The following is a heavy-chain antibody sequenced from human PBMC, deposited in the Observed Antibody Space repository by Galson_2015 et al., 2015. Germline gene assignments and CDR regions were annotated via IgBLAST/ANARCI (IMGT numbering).Heavy chain of an antibody. Sequence: SLRLSCAASGFTFSSYSMNWVRQAPGKGLEWVSYISSSSSTIYYADSVKGRFTTSRDNAKNSLYLQMNSLRDEDTAVYYCAGAHRYSNHIWGQGTMVTVSS. D-gene: IGHD6-13*01. CDR1: GFTFSSYS. CDR2: ISSSSSTI. V-gene: IGHV3-48*02. CDR3: AGAHRYSNHI. J-gene: IGHJ3*02.